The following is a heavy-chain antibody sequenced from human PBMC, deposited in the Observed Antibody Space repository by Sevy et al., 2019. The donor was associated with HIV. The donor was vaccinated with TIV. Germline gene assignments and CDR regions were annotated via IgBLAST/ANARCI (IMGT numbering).Heavy chain of an antibody. CDR1: GFTFSSYW. V-gene: IGHV3-7*01. Sequence: GGSLRLSSAASGFTFSSYWMSWVRQAPGKGLEWVATMKEDGSEKSYVDSVKGRFTISRDNAKNSLYLQMNGLRVDDTALYYCVREGLGGFSYSLDCWGQGTLVTVSS. CDR3: VREGLGGFSYSLDC. D-gene: IGHD5-18*01. CDR2: MKEDGSEK. J-gene: IGHJ4*02.